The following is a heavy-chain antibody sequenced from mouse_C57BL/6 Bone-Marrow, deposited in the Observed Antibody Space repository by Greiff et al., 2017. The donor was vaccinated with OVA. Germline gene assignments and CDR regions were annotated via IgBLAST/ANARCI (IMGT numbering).Heavy chain of an antibody. Sequence: EVQRVESGGDLVKPGGSLKLSCAASGFTFSSYGMSWVRQTPDKRLAWVATISSGGSYTYYPDSVKGRFTISRDNAKNTLYLQMSSLKSEDTAMYYCARQGLLYAMDYWGQGTSVTVSS. V-gene: IGHV5-6*01. CDR1: GFTFSSYG. CDR2: ISSGGSYT. J-gene: IGHJ4*01. D-gene: IGHD1-1*02. CDR3: ARQGLLYAMDY.